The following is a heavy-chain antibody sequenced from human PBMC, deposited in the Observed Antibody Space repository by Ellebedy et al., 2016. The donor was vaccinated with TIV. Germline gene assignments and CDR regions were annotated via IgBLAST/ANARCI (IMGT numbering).Heavy chain of an antibody. Sequence: GESLKISCAASGFSASGMHWVRQALGKGLEWVAFIRSDRSATYYADSARGRFTISRDDSKNTLYLQMKSLRVEDTAVYYCVKGAYPVATVMAVWGQGTTVTVSS. V-gene: IGHV3-30*02. J-gene: IGHJ6*02. D-gene: IGHD5-12*01. CDR2: IRSDRSAT. CDR3: VKGAYPVATVMAV. CDR1: GFSASG.